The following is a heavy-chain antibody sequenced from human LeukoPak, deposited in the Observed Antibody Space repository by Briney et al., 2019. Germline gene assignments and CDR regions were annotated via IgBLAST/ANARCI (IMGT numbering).Heavy chain of an antibody. V-gene: IGHV4-59*01. J-gene: IGHJ5*02. CDR2: IYYNGST. Sequence: PSETLSLTCTVSGFSISSYYWSWIRQPPVKGLEWIGYIYYNGSTNYNASLKSRVTISVDTSKNQFSLKLSSVPAADTAVYYCARGVRFLEWLSYPQNWFDPWGQGTLVTVSS. CDR3: ARGVRFLEWLSYPQNWFDP. CDR1: GFSISSYY. D-gene: IGHD3-3*01.